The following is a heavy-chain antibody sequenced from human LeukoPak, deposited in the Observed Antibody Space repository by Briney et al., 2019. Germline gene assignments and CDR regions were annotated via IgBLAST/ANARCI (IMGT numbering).Heavy chain of an antibody. CDR2: IFHTGNT. V-gene: IGHV4-59*08. CDR1: GGSIGTYY. CDR3: ARHFSDYDNWFDP. Sequence: PSETLSLTCTVSGGSIGTYYWSWIRQPPGKGLQWIGYIFHTGNTNYNPSLKSRVTMSVDTSKNQFSLKLTSVTTADTAVYYCARHFSDYDNWFDPWGQGTLVTVSS. J-gene: IGHJ5*02. D-gene: IGHD5-12*01.